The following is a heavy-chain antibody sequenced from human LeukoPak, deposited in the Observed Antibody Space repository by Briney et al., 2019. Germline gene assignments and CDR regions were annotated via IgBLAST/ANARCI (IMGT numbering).Heavy chain of an antibody. CDR3: ARGLGWKVATMGLFYMDV. CDR2: INHGGDT. J-gene: IGHJ6*03. Sequence: PSETPSLTCGVYGGSFSGYDWSWVRQPPGKGLEWIGEINHGGDTNYNPSLKSRVTISVDTSKKQFSLKVRSVTAADTAVYYCARGLGWKVATMGLFYMDVWGEGTTVTVSS. V-gene: IGHV4-34*01. D-gene: IGHD5-24*01. CDR1: GGSFSGYD.